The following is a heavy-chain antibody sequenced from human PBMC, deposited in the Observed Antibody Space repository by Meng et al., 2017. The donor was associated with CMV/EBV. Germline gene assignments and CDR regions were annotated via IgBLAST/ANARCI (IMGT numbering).Heavy chain of an antibody. CDR2: ISSSSSYI. Sequence: GESLKISCAASGFTFSSYSMNWVRQAPGKGLEWVSSISSSSSYIYYADSVKGRFTISRDNAKNSLYLQMNSLRAEDTAVYYCARWDIVPAATWGQGTLVTVSS. D-gene: IGHD2-2*01. CDR1: GFTFSSYS. CDR3: ARWDIVPAAT. V-gene: IGHV3-21*01. J-gene: IGHJ5*02.